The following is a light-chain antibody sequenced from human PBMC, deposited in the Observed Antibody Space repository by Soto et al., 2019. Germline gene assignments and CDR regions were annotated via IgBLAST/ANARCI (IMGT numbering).Light chain of an antibody. CDR2: GVS. J-gene: IGKJ3*01. CDR1: QIFSSN. CDR3: QQYNNWPFT. V-gene: IGKV3-15*01. Sequence: EIVMTQSPATLSVCPGERATLSCRASQIFSSNLAWYQQKPGQAPRLLIYGVSTRATGIPARFSGSGSGTEFTLTISSLQSEDFVVYYCQQYNNWPFTFGPGTKVDIK.